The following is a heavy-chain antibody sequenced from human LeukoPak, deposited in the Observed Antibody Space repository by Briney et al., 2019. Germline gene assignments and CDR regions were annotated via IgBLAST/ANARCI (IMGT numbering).Heavy chain of an antibody. Sequence: SETLSLTCTVSGYSISSGYYWGWIRQPPGKGLEWIGSIYHSGSTYYNPSLKSRVTISVDTSKNQFSLKLSSVTAADTAVYYCARGAHKRDDYGGFFDYWGQGTLVTVSS. CDR2: IYHSGST. V-gene: IGHV4-38-2*02. CDR3: ARGAHKRDDYGGFFDY. D-gene: IGHD4-23*01. J-gene: IGHJ4*02. CDR1: GYSISSGYY.